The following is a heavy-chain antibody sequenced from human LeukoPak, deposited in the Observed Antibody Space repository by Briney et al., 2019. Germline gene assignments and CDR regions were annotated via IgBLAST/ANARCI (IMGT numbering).Heavy chain of an antibody. CDR1: GFTFSSYA. CDR3: AKSGSSITIFGVVIPTFDY. V-gene: IGHV3-23*01. J-gene: IGHJ4*02. Sequence: PGGSLRLSCAASGFTFSSYAMSWVRQARGKGLEWVSAISGSGGSTYYADSVKGRFTISRDNSKNTLYLQMNSLRAEDTAVYYCAKSGSSITIFGVVIPTFDYWGQGTLVTVSS. CDR2: ISGSGGST. D-gene: IGHD3-3*01.